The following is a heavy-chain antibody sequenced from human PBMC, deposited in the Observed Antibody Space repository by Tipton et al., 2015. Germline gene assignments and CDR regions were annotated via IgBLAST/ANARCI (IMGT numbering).Heavy chain of an antibody. J-gene: IGHJ4*02. V-gene: IGHV4-39*01. CDR1: GVSIASSSYY. CDR2: FYFGGSI. CDR3: VHTIEDGGSDYGYVDY. D-gene: IGHD4/OR15-4a*01. Sequence: TLSLTCTVSGVSIASSSYYWGWIRQPPGTGLEWIGSFYFGGSIYFNPSLKSRASISVDTSKNQFSLKLTSVTAADTATYFCVHTIEDGGSDYGYVDYWGQGAQVTVSS.